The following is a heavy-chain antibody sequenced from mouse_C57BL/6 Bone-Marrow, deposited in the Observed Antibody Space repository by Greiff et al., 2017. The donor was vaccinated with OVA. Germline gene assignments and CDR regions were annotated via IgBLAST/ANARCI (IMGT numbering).Heavy chain of an antibody. J-gene: IGHJ3*01. CDR1: GFTFSSYG. V-gene: IGHV5-6*01. Sequence: EVQVVESGGDLVKPGGSLKLSCAASGFTFSSYGMSWVRQTPDKRLAWVATISSGGSYTYYPDSVKGRFTISRDNAKNTLYLQMSSLKSEDTAMYYCARHPAYWGQGTLVTVSA. CDR2: ISSGGSYT. CDR3: ARHPAY.